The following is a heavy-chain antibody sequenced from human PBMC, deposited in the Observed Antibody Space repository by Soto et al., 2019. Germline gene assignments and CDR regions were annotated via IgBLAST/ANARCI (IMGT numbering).Heavy chain of an antibody. D-gene: IGHD7-27*01. CDR3: ARDRGNWANYYYYGMDV. CDR2: ISSSGSTI. J-gene: IGHJ6*02. Sequence: GGYLRLSCAASGFTFSSYEMNWVRQAPGKGLEWVSYISSSGSTIYYADSVKGRFTISRDNAKNSLYLQMNSLRAEDTAVYYCARDRGNWANYYYYGMDVWGQGTTVTVSS. V-gene: IGHV3-48*03. CDR1: GFTFSSYE.